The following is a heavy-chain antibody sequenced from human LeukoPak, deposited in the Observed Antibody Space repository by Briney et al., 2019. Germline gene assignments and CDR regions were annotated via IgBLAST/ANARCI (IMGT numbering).Heavy chain of an antibody. J-gene: IGHJ4*02. Sequence: QAGGSLRLSCIASGFVFSRDNMNWVRQAPGKGLEWVAYISETIYYAVSVQGRLTISRHNAKNSLYLQMSNLRVDDTAMYYCVREVGRPKTFYFDSWGRGTPVTVSS. D-gene: IGHD3-16*01. CDR1: GFVFSRDN. V-gene: IGHV3-48*04. CDR2: ISETI. CDR3: VREVGRPKTFYFDS.